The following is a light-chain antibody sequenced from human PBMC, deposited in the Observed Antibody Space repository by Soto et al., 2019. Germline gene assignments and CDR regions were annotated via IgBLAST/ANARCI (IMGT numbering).Light chain of an antibody. CDR1: QSVLYSPNNKNY. J-gene: IGKJ1*01. Sequence: DIVMTQSPCSVAVSLGERATINCKSSQSVLYSPNNKNYLAWYQHKPGQPPKMLIYWASIRESGVPDRFSGSGSGTDFTLTISSLQSEDVAVYYCQQYYTNSWSFGQGTKVDIK. CDR3: QQYYTNSWS. V-gene: IGKV4-1*01. CDR2: WAS.